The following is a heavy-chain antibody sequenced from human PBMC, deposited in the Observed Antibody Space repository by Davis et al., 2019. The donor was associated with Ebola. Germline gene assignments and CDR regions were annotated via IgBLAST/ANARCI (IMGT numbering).Heavy chain of an antibody. V-gene: IGHV4-28*01. D-gene: IGHD4-17*01. J-gene: IGHJ4*02. CDR3: ARTPGVTTVTKYYFDY. CDR2: IYYSGST. Sequence: LRLSCAVSGYSISSSNWWGWIRQPPGKGLEWIGYIYYSGSTYYNPSLKSRVTMSVDTSKNQFSLKLSSVTAVDTAVYYCARTPGVTTVTKYYFDYWGQGTLVTVSS. CDR1: GYSISSSNW.